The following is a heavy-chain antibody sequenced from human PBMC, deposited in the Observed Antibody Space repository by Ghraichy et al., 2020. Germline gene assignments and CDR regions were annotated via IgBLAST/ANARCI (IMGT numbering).Heavy chain of an antibody. J-gene: IGHJ5*01. Sequence: GGSLRLSCAASGFTFSSHVMNWVRQAPGKGLEWVAVISDRGGSAYYVDSVKGRFTVTRDNSKNTVDLQMSGLRPEDTALYFCARGIVPVAMGASRSPRMRLSGRLDSWGQGTLVTVSS. CDR1: GFTFSSHV. CDR2: ISDRGGSA. V-gene: IGHV3-23*01. D-gene: IGHD2/OR15-2a*01. CDR3: ARGIVPVAMGASRSPRMRLSGRLDS.